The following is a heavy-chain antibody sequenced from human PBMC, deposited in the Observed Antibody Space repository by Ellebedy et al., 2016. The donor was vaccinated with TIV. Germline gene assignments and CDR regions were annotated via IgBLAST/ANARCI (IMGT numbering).Heavy chain of an antibody. D-gene: IGHD4-17*01. V-gene: IGHV4-39*02. J-gene: IGHJ4*02. CDR3: ARPLRSTVTTSIYFDY. CDR1: GGSISSSSSF. Sequence: SETLSLTXAASGGSISSSSSFWGWIRQPPGKGLEWTGIIYYTGSTYYSPSLQSRVTISIDSSRNHFSLNLSSVTAADTAIYYCARPLRSTVTTSIYFDYWGQGALVTVSS. CDR2: IYYTGST.